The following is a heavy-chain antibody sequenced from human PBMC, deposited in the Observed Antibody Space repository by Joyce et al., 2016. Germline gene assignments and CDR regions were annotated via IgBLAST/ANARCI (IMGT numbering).Heavy chain of an antibody. CDR2: IKQDGSDK. J-gene: IGHJ4*02. D-gene: IGHD2-21*01. Sequence: EVQLVESGGGLVQPGGSLRLSCAASGFTFSNYWMTWVRQPPGKGVEGVANIKQDGSDKYYVDTVKGRFTVSRDNAKNSLYQQTSSLRADDTAVYYCARGRIRGFYFDFWGQGTLVTVSS. CDR3: ARGRIRGFYFDF. CDR1: GFTFSNYW. V-gene: IGHV3-7*01.